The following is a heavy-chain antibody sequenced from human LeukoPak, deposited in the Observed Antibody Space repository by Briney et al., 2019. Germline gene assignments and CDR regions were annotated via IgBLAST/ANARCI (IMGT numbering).Heavy chain of an antibody. V-gene: IGHV3-23*01. CDR1: GFTFSSYA. Sequence: PGGSLRLSCAASGFTFSSYAMSWVRQAPGKGLEWVSAISGSGGSTYYADSVKGRFTISRDNSKNTLYLQMNSLRAEDTAVYYCAKDHILTGYPPNMDVWGKGTTVTVSS. J-gene: IGHJ6*03. CDR3: AKDHILTGYPPNMDV. CDR2: ISGSGGST. D-gene: IGHD3-9*01.